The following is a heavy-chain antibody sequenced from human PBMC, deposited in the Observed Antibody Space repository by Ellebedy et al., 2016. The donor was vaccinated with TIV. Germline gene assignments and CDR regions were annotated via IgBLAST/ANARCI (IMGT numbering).Heavy chain of an antibody. D-gene: IGHD4-23*01. Sequence: HTGGSLRLSCAASGFTFSSHWMHWVRQAPGKGLLWVSRIFNDGSHANYADSVEGRFTISRDNAKNTLYLQMDSLRAEDSAVYYWARDGGSPGRDWYFDLWGRGTLVTVSS. CDR1: GFTFSSHW. V-gene: IGHV3-74*01. J-gene: IGHJ2*01. CDR2: IFNDGSHA. CDR3: ARDGGSPGRDWYFDL.